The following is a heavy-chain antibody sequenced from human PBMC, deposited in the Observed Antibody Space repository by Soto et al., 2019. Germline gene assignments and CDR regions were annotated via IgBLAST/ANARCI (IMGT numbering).Heavy chain of an antibody. CDR3: AKDLAPDSGYAV. Sequence: GGSLRLSCAASGFTFDDYAMHWVRQAPGKGLEWVSGISWNSGSIGYADSVKGRFTISRDNAKNSLYLQMNSLRAEDTALYYCAKDLAPDSGYAVWGQGTLVTVSS. V-gene: IGHV3-9*01. CDR2: ISWNSGSI. CDR1: GFTFDDYA. J-gene: IGHJ4*02. D-gene: IGHD5-12*01.